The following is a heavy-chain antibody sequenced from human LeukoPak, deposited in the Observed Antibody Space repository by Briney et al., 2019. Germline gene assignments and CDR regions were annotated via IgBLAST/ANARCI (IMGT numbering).Heavy chain of an antibody. CDR3: ARLRGGSSARRLDY. J-gene: IGHJ4*02. V-gene: IGHV4-30-4*07. D-gene: IGHD1-26*01. CDR1: GGSISSGGYS. Sequence: SETLSLTCAVSGGSISSGGYSWSWIRQPPGKGLEWIGYIYYSGSTYYNPSLKSRVTISVDTSKNQFSLKLTSVTAADTAVYYCARLRGGSSARRLDYWGQGTLVTVSS. CDR2: IYYSGST.